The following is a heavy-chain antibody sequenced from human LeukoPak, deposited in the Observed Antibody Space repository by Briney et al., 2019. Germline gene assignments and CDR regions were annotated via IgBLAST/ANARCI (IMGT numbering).Heavy chain of an antibody. V-gene: IGHV3-74*01. Sequence: GGSLRLSCAASGFTFSSYWMHWVRQAPGKGLVWVSCINSDGSSTSYADSVKGRFTISRDNAKNTLYLQMNSLRAEDTAVYYCARASYDYVWGSYRPDAFDIWGQGTMVTVSS. CDR3: ARASYDYVWGSYRPDAFDI. CDR1: GFTFSSYW. CDR2: INSDGSST. D-gene: IGHD3-16*02. J-gene: IGHJ3*02.